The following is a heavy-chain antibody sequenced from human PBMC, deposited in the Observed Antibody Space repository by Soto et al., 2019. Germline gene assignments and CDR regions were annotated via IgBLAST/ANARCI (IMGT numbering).Heavy chain of an antibody. D-gene: IGHD2-21*02. CDR3: ARSGVTGIVIPSHWFDP. V-gene: IGHV4-31*03. Sequence: SETLSLTCTVSGDSIGGVGYWSWIRQFPGRGLEWIGCISSSGSTYYNPALNNRISLSLDTSQNQFSLKLLSVTAADTAIYYCARSGVTGIVIPSHWFDPWGQGTLVPVSS. CDR2: ISSSGST. J-gene: IGHJ5*02. CDR1: GDSIGGVGY.